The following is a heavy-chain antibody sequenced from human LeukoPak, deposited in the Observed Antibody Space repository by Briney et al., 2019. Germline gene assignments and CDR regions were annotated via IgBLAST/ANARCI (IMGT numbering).Heavy chain of an antibody. CDR3: ARDNQWLNAFDI. J-gene: IGHJ3*02. V-gene: IGHV4-59*01. CDR2: SYYIEST. CDR1: GGSINHYY. Sequence: SGSLSLTCTVSGGSINHYYWSWIRQPPGKGLEWIGYSYYIESTNYNPSLKSRVTISVDTSRNRFSLKLSSVSAADTAMYYCARDNQWLNAFDIWGQGTMVTVSS. D-gene: IGHD3-22*01.